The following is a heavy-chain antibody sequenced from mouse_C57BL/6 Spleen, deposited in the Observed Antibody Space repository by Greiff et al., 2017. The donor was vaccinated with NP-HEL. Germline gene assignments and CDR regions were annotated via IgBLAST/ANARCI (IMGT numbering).Heavy chain of an antibody. Sequence: QVQLKQSGAELVKPGASVKLSCKASGYTFTEYTIHWVKQRSGQGLEWIGWFYPGSGSIKYNEKFKDKATLTADKSSSTVYMELSRLTSEDSAVYFCARHEDDYYGSSYDAMDYWGQGTSVTVSS. CDR3: ARHEDDYYGSSYDAMDY. D-gene: IGHD1-1*01. V-gene: IGHV1-62-2*01. CDR2: FYPGSGSI. J-gene: IGHJ4*01. CDR1: GYTFTEYT.